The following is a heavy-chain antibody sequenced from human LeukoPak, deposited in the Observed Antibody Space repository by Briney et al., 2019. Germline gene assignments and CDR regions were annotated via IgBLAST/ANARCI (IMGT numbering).Heavy chain of an antibody. Sequence: GGSLRLSCAASGLTFSSYEMNWVRQAPGKGLEWVSYISSSGSTIYYADSVKGRFTISRDNAKNSLYLQMNSLRAEDTAVYYCASLGDYYDSSGYYAGNDYWGQGTLVTVSS. V-gene: IGHV3-48*03. CDR2: ISSSGSTI. J-gene: IGHJ4*02. D-gene: IGHD3-22*01. CDR1: GLTFSSYE. CDR3: ASLGDYYDSSGYYAGNDY.